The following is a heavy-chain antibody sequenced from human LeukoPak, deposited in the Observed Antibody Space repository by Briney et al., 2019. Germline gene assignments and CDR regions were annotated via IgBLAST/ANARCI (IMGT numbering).Heavy chain of an antibody. Sequence: GASVKVSCKASGYTLTSYYMHWVRQAPGQGLEWMGIINPSGGSTSYAQKFQGRVTMTRDTSTSTVYMELSSLRSEDTAVYYCAREGYSSSPELGAFDIWGQGTMVTVSS. D-gene: IGHD6-13*01. CDR2: INPSGGST. CDR1: GYTLTSYY. V-gene: IGHV1-46*01. CDR3: AREGYSSSPELGAFDI. J-gene: IGHJ3*02.